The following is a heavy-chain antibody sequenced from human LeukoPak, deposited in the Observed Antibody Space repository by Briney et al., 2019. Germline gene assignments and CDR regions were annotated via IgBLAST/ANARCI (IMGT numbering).Heavy chain of an antibody. CDR1: GFTFGSYA. V-gene: IGHV3-23*01. Sequence: GGSLRLSCAASGFTFGSYAMSWVRQAPGKGLEWVSAISGSAGSTYYADSVKGRFTISRDNSKNTLYLQMNSLRAEDTAVYYCAKGSRKTTVTDFDCWGQGTLVTVSS. CDR3: AKGSRKTTVTDFDC. J-gene: IGHJ4*02. CDR2: ISGSAGST. D-gene: IGHD4-17*01.